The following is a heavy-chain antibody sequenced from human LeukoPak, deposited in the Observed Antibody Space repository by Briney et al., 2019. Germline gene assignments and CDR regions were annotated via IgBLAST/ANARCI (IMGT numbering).Heavy chain of an antibody. D-gene: IGHD2-15*01. CDR1: GGSISSYY. CDR3: ARRVGYCSGGSCYNIRYYYYYMDV. J-gene: IGHJ6*03. CDR2: IYTSGST. V-gene: IGHV4-4*07. Sequence: KPSETLSLTCTVSGGSISSYYWSWIRQPAGKGLEWIGRIYTSGSTNYNPSLKSRVTISVDTSKNQFSLKLSSVTAADTAVYYCARRVGYCSGGSCYNIRYYYYYMDVWGKGTTVTISS.